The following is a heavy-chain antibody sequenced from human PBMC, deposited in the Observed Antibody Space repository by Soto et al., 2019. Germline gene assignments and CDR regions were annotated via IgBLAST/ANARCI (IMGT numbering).Heavy chain of an antibody. D-gene: IGHD3-22*01. CDR1: GYTFTNYD. CDR3: ARDRYYESRMAGRDV. Sequence: ASVKVSCKTSGYTFTNYDINWVRQAPGQGLEWMGWINPNSGGTNYAQKFQGWVTMTRDTSISTAYMELSRLRSDDTAVYYCARDRYYESRMAGRDVWGQGTTVTVSS. CDR2: INPNSGGT. V-gene: IGHV1-2*04. J-gene: IGHJ6*02.